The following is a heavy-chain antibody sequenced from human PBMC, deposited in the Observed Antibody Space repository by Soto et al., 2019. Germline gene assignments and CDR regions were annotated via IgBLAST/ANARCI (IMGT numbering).Heavy chain of an antibody. CDR1: GGTFSSHG. CDR2: IIPTFGTP. Sequence: QVQLVQSGTVVQRRGSSVKVSCQASGGTFSSHGMAWVRQAPGQGLEWMGGIIPTFGTPTYAPKFQGRVTITADKSTNTEDMELSSLRSEDTGVYYCSGERSSHYFDFWGQGTLITVSS. D-gene: IGHD1-26*01. J-gene: IGHJ4*02. CDR3: SGERSSHYFDF. V-gene: IGHV1-69*06.